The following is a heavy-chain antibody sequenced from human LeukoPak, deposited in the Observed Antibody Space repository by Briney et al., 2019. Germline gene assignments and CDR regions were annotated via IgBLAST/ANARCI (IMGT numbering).Heavy chain of an antibody. CDR1: GFTFSSYS. Sequence: GGSLRLSCAASGFTFSSYSMSWVRQAPGKGLEWVSAISSSGGNTYYAGSMKGRFTISRDNSKNTLYLQMNSLRAEDTAVYYCAKDRPTWPIDYWGQGTLVTVSS. CDR3: AKDRPTWPIDY. D-gene: IGHD5-12*01. V-gene: IGHV3-23*01. CDR2: ISSSGGNT. J-gene: IGHJ4*02.